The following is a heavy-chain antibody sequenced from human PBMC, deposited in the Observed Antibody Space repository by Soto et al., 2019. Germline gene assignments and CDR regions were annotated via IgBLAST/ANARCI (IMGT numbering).Heavy chain of an antibody. V-gene: IGHV1-46*01. J-gene: IGHJ6*01. CDR3: AADLNQAEWCNRACYKGM. D-gene: IGHD2-15*01. CDR1: GYAFTSYS. CDR2: INPSGGST. Sequence: ASVKLSWKASGYAFTSYSMRWLRQDTGKGLEWMGIINPSGGSTSYAQKFQERVTITRDMSTSTAYMELSSLRSEDTAVYYCAADLNQAEWCNRACYKGM.